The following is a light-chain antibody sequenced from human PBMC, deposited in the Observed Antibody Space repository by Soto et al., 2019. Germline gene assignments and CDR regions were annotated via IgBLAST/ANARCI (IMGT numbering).Light chain of an antibody. Sequence: QSVLTQPASVSGSPGQSITISCTGTSSDVGGYNYVSWYQQHPGKAPKLMICEVSNRPSGVSNRFSGSKSGNTASLTISGLQAEDEADYYCSSYTSSFYVFGTGTKLTVL. CDR3: SSYTSSFYV. CDR1: SSDVGGYNY. CDR2: EVS. V-gene: IGLV2-14*01. J-gene: IGLJ1*01.